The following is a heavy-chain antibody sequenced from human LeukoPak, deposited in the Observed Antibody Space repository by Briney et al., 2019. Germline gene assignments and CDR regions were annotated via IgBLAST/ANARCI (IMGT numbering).Heavy chain of an antibody. J-gene: IGHJ6*03. V-gene: IGHV5-51*01. Sequence: GGSLKISCKGSGYSFTSYWIGWVRQMPGKGLEGMGIIYPGDSDTRYSPSFQGQVTISADKSISTAYLQWSSLKASGTAMYYCARVVGATTFFYYYYMDVWGKGTTVTVSS. CDR3: ARVVGATTFFYYYYMDV. CDR1: GYSFTSYW. CDR2: IYPGDSDT. D-gene: IGHD1-26*01.